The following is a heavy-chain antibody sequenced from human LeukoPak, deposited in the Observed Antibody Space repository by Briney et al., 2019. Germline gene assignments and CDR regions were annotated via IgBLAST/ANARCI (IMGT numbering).Heavy chain of an antibody. CDR2: ISGSGIST. CDR3: AKVFVDTELDY. J-gene: IGHJ4*02. D-gene: IGHD5-18*01. V-gene: IGHV3-23*01. Sequence: GGSLRLSCAASGFTFSSYAMSWVRQAPGKGLEWVSTISGSGISTYYADSVKGRFTISRDNSKNTLYLQMNSLRAEDTAVYYCAKVFVDTELDYWGQGTLVTVSS. CDR1: GFTFSSYA.